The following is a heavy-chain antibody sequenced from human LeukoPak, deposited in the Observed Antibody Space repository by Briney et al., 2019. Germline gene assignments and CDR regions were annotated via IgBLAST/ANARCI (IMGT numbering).Heavy chain of an antibody. Sequence: PGGSLRLSRAASGFTFSSYSMNWVRQAPGKGLEWVSSISSSSSYIYYADSVKGRFTISRDNAKNSLYLQMNSLRAEDTAVYYCARDSPPSDFWSGYLSYYGMDVWGQGTTVTVSS. V-gene: IGHV3-21*01. J-gene: IGHJ6*02. CDR2: ISSSSSYI. CDR3: ARDSPPSDFWSGYLSYYGMDV. CDR1: GFTFSSYS. D-gene: IGHD3-3*01.